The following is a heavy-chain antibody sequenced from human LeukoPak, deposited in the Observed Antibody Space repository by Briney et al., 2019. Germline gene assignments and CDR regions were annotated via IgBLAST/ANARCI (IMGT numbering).Heavy chain of an antibody. D-gene: IGHD3-16*01. CDR2: INPSDGSA. CDR3: ARDGGLVKRVANNWFDP. V-gene: IGHV1-46*01. Sequence: ASVKVSCKASGYTFTSCYMHWVRQAPGQGLEWMGIINPSDGSANYAQKFQGRVTMTRDTSTSTVYMELSSLRSEDTAVYYCARDGGLVKRVANNWFDPWGQGTLVTVSS. CDR1: GYTFTSCY. J-gene: IGHJ5*02.